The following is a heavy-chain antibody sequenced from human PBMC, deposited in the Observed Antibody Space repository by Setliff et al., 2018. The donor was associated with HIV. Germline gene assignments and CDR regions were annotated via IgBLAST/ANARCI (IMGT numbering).Heavy chain of an antibody. CDR2: IYYSGTT. V-gene: IGHV4-59*01. CDR1: GGSINSYY. J-gene: IGHJ5*02. CDR3: ARGGGPTIFGLDP. Sequence: PSETLSLTCTVSGGSINSYYWSWIRQHPGKGLEWIGYIYYSGTTNYNPSLKSRVTISVDTSNNQFSLKLSSLTAADTAVYYCARGGGPTIFGLDPWGKGTLVTVSS. D-gene: IGHD3-3*01.